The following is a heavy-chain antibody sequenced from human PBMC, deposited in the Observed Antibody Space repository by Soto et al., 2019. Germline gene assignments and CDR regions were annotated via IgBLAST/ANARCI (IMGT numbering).Heavy chain of an antibody. V-gene: IGHV1-24*01. CDR1: GYTLTELS. CDR2: FDPEYGET. CDR3: APRLSRGYHAKEC. Sequence: ASVKASCKVSGYTLTELSMHWVRQARGKGLEWMGGFDPEYGETIYAQKFQGRVTMTEDTSTDTAYMEMSSLRSEDTAVYYCAPRLSRGYHAKECWGQGTLVPV. J-gene: IGHJ4*02. D-gene: IGHD1-26*01.